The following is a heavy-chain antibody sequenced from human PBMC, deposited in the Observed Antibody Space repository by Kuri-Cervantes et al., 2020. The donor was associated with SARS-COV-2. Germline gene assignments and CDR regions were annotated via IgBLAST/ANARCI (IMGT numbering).Heavy chain of an antibody. CDR1: GYTFTAYN. V-gene: IGHV1-2*02. D-gene: IGHD2/OR15-2a*01. CDR3: ARDGQPIHPCNSGVCYYYYYYMDV. CDR2: INPKSGGT. J-gene: IGHJ6*03. Sequence: ASVQVSCKSSGYTFTAYNIHWVRQAPGQGLEWLGWINPKSGGTNHAQEFQGRITMTRDTSISTVYMELTRLRSDDTAVYYCARDGQPIHPCNSGVCYYYYYYMDVWGKGTTVTVSS.